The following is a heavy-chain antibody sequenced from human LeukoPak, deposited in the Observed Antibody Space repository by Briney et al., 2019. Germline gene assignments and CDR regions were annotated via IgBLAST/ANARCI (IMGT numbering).Heavy chain of an antibody. CDR2: IDNDGTDT. V-gene: IGHV3-74*01. Sequence: TGGSLRLSCAASGFSLSRYWMHWVRQAPGTGLVWVSYIDNDGTDTNYADSVRGRFTVSRDNAKNTLYLQMNGLRAEDTAVYYCTRGGFDHNMDVWGEGTTVT. J-gene: IGHJ6*03. CDR3: TRGGFDHNMDV. CDR1: GFSLSRYW. D-gene: IGHD3-9*01.